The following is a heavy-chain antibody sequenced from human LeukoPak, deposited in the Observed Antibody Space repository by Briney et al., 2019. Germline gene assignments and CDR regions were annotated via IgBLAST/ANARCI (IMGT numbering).Heavy chain of an antibody. CDR1: GYSLTTFG. V-gene: IGHV1-18*01. CDR2: VSALNGDT. D-gene: IGHD2-8*01. J-gene: IGHJ4*02. CDR3: TRGSTIGVEYFGY. Sequence: GASVKVSCRASGYSLTTFGLTWVRQAPGQGLEWMGWVSALNGDTNYAQNLQDRVTLTTDTSTNTAYMELRSLRSDDTAMYYCTRGSTIGVEYFGYWGQGTLVTVSS.